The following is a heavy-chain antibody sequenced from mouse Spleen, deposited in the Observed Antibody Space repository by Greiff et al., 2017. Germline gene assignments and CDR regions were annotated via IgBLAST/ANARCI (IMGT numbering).Heavy chain of an antibody. CDR2: ISYDGSN. J-gene: IGHJ3*01. D-gene: IGHD1-2*01. CDR3: ARDRDYGSFAY. CDR1: GYSITSGYY. V-gene: IGHV3-6*01. Sequence: EVKLVESGPGLVKPSQSLSLTCSVTGYSITSGYYWNWIRQFPGNKLEWMGYISYDGSNNYNPSLKNRISITRDTSKNQFFLKLNSVTTEDTATYYCARDRDYGSFAYWGQGTLVTVSA.